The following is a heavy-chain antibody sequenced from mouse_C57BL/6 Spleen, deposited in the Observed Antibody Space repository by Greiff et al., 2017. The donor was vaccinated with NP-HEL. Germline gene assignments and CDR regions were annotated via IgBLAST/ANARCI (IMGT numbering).Heavy chain of an antibody. D-gene: IGHD2-4*01. CDR2: IDPSDSYT. Sequence: QVQLKQPGAELVMPGASVKLSCKASGYTFTSYWMHWVKQRPGQGLEWIGEIDPSDSYTNYNQKFKGKSTLTVDKSSSTAYMQLSSLTSEDSAVYYCARVGLRRDYFDYWGQGTTLTVSS. V-gene: IGHV1-69*01. CDR3: ARVGLRRDYFDY. J-gene: IGHJ2*01. CDR1: GYTFTSYW.